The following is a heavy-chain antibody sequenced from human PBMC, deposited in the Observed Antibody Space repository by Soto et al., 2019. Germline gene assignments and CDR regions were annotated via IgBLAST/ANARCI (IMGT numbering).Heavy chain of an antibody. J-gene: IGHJ4*02. CDR3: ARENASSGSFDY. CDR1: GGSISSSSYY. CDR2: IYYSGST. V-gene: IGHV4-39*07. Sequence: PSETLSLTCTVSGGSISSSSYYWGWIRQPPGKGLEWIGSIYYSGSTNYNPSLKSRVTISVDTSKNQFSLKLSSVTAADTAVYYCARENASSGSFDYWGQGTLVTVSS. D-gene: IGHD3-22*01.